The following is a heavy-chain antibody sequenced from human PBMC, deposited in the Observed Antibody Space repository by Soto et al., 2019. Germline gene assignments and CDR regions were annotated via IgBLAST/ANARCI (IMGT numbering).Heavy chain of an antibody. J-gene: IGHJ6*02. D-gene: IGHD2-21*01. Sequence: PGESLKISCKGSGYSFTSYWIGWVRQMPGKGLEWMGIIYPGDSDTRYSPSFQGQVTISADKSISTAYLQWSSLKASDTAMYYCARLGRDLWVDYYYGMDVWGQGTTVTVSS. CDR1: GYSFTSYW. CDR2: IYPGDSDT. CDR3: ARLGRDLWVDYYYGMDV. V-gene: IGHV5-51*01.